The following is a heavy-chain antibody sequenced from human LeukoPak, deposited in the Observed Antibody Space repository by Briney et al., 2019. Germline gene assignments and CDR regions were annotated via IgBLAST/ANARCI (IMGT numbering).Heavy chain of an antibody. CDR3: VRRGPHNSGLDY. CDR2: ITSTSTYI. CDR1: GFTFSSYS. Sequence: GGSLRLSCAASGFTFSSYSFNWVRQAPGKGLGWVASITSTSTYIYYADSVQGRFAVSRDNAKNSLYLQMNSLRAEDTAVFYCVRRGPHNSGLDYWGQGTLVTVSS. J-gene: IGHJ4*02. V-gene: IGHV3-21*01. D-gene: IGHD5-12*01.